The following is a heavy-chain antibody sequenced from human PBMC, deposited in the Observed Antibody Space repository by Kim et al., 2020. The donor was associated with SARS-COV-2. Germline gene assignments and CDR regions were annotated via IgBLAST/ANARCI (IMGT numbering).Heavy chain of an antibody. D-gene: IGHD2-2*01. CDR2: INHSGST. V-gene: IGHV4-34*01. J-gene: IGHJ4*02. Sequence: SETLSLTCAVYGGSFSGYYWSWIRQPPGKGLEWIGEINHSGSTNYNPSLKSRVTISVDTSKNQFSLKLSSVTAADTAVYYCARLQYRRNDYWGQGTLVTVSS. CDR3: ARLQYRRNDY. CDR1: GGSFSGYY.